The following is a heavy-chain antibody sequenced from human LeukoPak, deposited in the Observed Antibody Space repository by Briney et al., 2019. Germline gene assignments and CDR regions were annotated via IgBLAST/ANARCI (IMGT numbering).Heavy chain of an antibody. CDR2: INPNSGVT. CDR1: GYTFTGYY. J-gene: IGHJ4*02. D-gene: IGHD3-22*01. CDR3: ARGPPTRVVVITTGDFDY. Sequence: ASVKVSCKASGYTFTGYYIDWVRQAPGQGLEWMGWINPNSGVTKYAQKFQGRVTVTTDTSIGTANMELRRLTSDDRAVYFCARGPPTRVVVITTGDFDYWGQGTLVTVSS. V-gene: IGHV1-2*02.